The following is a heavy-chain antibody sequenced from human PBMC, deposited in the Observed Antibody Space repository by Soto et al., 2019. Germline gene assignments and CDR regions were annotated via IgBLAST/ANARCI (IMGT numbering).Heavy chain of an antibody. CDR2: INRSGST. V-gene: IGHV4-34*01. D-gene: IGHD2-15*01. CDR1: GGSFSGYY. Sequence: ASETLSLTCAVYGGSFSGYYWSWIRQPPGKGLEWIGEINRSGSTNYNPSLKSRVTISVDTSKNQFSLKLSSVTAADTAVYYCAGIVVVVAATRWGPPQPMDVWGQGTTVTVSS. J-gene: IGHJ6*02. CDR3: AGIVVVVAATRWGPPQPMDV.